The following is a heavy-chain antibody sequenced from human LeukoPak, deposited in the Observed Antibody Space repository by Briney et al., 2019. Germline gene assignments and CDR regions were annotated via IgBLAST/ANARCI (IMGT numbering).Heavy chain of an antibody. CDR1: GFTFSSYA. Sequence: GGSLRLSCAASGFTFSSYAMSWVRQAPGKGLEWVSAISGSGGSTYYADSVKGRFTISRDNAKNSLYLQMNSLRAEDTALYYCARDGMGSYGHFDYWGQGTLVTVSS. CDR2: ISGSGGST. D-gene: IGHD3-16*01. V-gene: IGHV3-23*01. J-gene: IGHJ4*02. CDR3: ARDGMGSYGHFDY.